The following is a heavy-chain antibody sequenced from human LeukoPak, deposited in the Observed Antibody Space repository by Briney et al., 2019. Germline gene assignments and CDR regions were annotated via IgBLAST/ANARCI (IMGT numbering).Heavy chain of an antibody. Sequence: KAGGSLRLSCAASGFTFSSYSMNWVRQAPGKGLEWVSSISSTSGYIYYADSVKGRFTISRDNAKNSLYLQMNSLRAEDTAMYYCARSLVTLLHSPFDYWGQGTLVTVSS. CDR3: ARSLVTLLHSPFDY. CDR2: ISSTSGYI. D-gene: IGHD3-22*01. CDR1: GFTFSSYS. J-gene: IGHJ4*02. V-gene: IGHV3-21*01.